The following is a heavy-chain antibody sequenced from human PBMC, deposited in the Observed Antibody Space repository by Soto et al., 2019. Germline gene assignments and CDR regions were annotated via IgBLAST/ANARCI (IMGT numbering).Heavy chain of an antibody. D-gene: IGHD6-19*01. Sequence: EVQLLESGGGLVQPGGSLRLSCAASGFTLRTYAMNWVRQPPGKGPEWVSAISASGGSTFYADSVKGRFTISRDNSRNTLFLQMNNLRAEDTAVYYCAKRPGYSSGWYYFDYWGQGTLVTVSS. CDR2: ISASGGST. CDR3: AKRPGYSSGWYYFDY. V-gene: IGHV3-23*01. CDR1: GFTLRTYA. J-gene: IGHJ4*02.